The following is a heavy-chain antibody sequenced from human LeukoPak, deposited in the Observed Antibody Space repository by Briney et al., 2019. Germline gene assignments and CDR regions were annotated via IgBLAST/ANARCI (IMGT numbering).Heavy chain of an antibody. CDR3: ARVDPLDYGSGSYYDY. D-gene: IGHD3-10*01. CDR2: VSDSGNNQ. V-gene: IGHV3-30-3*01. J-gene: IGHJ4*02. CDR1: GFPFSNYA. Sequence: GSLRLSCAASGFPFSNYALHWVRQAPGKGLEWVAVVSDSGNNQFYADFVKGRFTISRDNAKNSLYLQMNSLRAEDTAVYYCARVDPLDYGSGSYYDYWGQGTLVTVSS.